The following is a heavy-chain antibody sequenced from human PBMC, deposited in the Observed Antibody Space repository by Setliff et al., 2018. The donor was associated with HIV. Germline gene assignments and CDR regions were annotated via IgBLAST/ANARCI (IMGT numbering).Heavy chain of an antibody. Sequence: ASVKVSCKVSGHTFTNVDIHWLRRATGQGLEWMGWMNPNTGVSGYAQKFQGRVTMTRDTSISTAYMELSRLRSDDTAVYYCARDFFGQRVGATLGYWGQGTLVTAPQ. D-gene: IGHD1-26*01. CDR1: GHTFTNVD. V-gene: IGHV1-2*02. J-gene: IGHJ4*02. CDR3: ARDFFGQRVGATLGY. CDR2: MNPNTGVS.